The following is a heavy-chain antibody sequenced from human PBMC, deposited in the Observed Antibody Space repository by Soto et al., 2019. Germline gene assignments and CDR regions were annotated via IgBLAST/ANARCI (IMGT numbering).Heavy chain of an antibody. CDR3: ARGYPTNDSIGYYDAFAI. Sequence: TLSRTCAVSGGSISCGGYSWSWIRQPPGNGLEWIAYIYHSGNTKSKPSLKTRDSISVDRSKNKFSLKLSSLSSADTVVYYCARGYPTNDSIGYYDAFAIWGQGSTATV. CDR1: GGSISCGGYS. J-gene: IGHJ3*02. V-gene: IGHV4-30-2*01. D-gene: IGHD3-22*01. CDR2: IYHSGNT.